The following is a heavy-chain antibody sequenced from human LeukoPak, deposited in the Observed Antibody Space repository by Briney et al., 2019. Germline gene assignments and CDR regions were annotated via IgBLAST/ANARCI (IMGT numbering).Heavy chain of an antibody. CDR2: ISWNSGSI. V-gene: IGHV3-9*01. J-gene: IGHJ4*02. Sequence: GGSLRLSCAASGFTFDDYAMHWVRQAPGKGLEWVSGISWNSGSIGYADSVKGRFTISRDNAKNSLYLQMNSLRAEDTAVYYCASWGPAAMYYWGQGTLVTVSS. CDR3: ASWGPAAMYY. CDR1: GFTFDDYA. D-gene: IGHD2-2*01.